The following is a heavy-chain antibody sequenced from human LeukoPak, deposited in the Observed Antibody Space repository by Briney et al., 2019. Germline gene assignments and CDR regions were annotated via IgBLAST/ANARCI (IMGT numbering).Heavy chain of an antibody. V-gene: IGHV4-30-4*01. CDR3: ARLAVIGYYYYGMDV. CDR1: GASIRSGDYY. J-gene: IGHJ6*02. Sequence: SQTLSLTCTVSGASIRSGDYYWSWIRQPPGKGLEWIGYIYDSGSTNYNPSLKSRVTISVDTSKNQFSLKLSSVTAADTAVYYCARLAVIGYYYYGMDVWGQGTTVTVSS. D-gene: IGHD6-19*01. CDR2: IYDSGST.